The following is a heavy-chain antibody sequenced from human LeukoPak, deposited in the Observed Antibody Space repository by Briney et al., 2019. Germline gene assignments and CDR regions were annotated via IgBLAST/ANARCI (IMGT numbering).Heavy chain of an antibody. Sequence: GASVKVSCKASGYTFTGYYMHWVRQAPGQGLEWMGWINPNSGGTNYAQKFQGRVTMTRDTSISTAYMELSRLISEDTAVYYCARAGGYCGRISCPYYFDYWGQGSLVAVSS. CDR1: GYTFTGYY. CDR2: INPNSGGT. J-gene: IGHJ4*02. V-gene: IGHV1-2*02. D-gene: IGHD2-15*01. CDR3: ARAGGYCGRISCPYYFDY.